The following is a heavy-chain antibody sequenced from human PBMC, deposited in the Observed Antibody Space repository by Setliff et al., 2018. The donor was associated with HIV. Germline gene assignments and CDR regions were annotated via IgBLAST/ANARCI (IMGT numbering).Heavy chain of an antibody. Sequence: PSETLSLTCAVYGGSFSDYYWSWIRQPPGKGLEWIGEINHSGSTNYNPSLKRRVTISVDTSKNQFSLKLSSVTAADMGVYYCARGRKKTLAVSGTRYFDFWGQGTLVTVSS. J-gene: IGHJ4*02. CDR1: GGSFSDYY. CDR2: INHSGST. CDR3: ARGRKKTLAVSGTRYFDF. V-gene: IGHV4-34*01. D-gene: IGHD6-19*01.